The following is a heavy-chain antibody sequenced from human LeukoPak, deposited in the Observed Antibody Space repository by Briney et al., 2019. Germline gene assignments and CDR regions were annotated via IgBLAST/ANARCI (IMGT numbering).Heavy chain of an antibody. J-gene: IGHJ6*03. CDR3: ARDIPSWAVAGTRTGMDV. Sequence: SQTLSLTCTVSGGSISSGDYYWSWIRQPPGKGLEWIGYIYYSGSTYYNPPLKSRVTISVDTSKNQFSLKLSSVTAADTAVYYCARDIPSWAVAGTRTGMDVWGKGTTVTVSS. V-gene: IGHV4-30-4*08. CDR1: GGSISSGDYY. CDR2: IYYSGST. D-gene: IGHD6-19*01.